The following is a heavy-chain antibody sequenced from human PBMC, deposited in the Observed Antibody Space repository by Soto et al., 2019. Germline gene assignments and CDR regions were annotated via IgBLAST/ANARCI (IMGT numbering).Heavy chain of an antibody. D-gene: IGHD5-12*01. Sequence: GASVKVSCEASGYTFTSYGISWVRQAPGQGLEWMGWISAYNGNTNYAQKLQGRVTMTTDTSTSTAYMELRSLRSDDTAVYYCARVLRGYSGYGFPYYYYYGMDVWGQGNTVTVSS. V-gene: IGHV1-18*04. CDR2: ISAYNGNT. J-gene: IGHJ6*02. CDR1: GYTFTSYG. CDR3: ARVLRGYSGYGFPYYYYYGMDV.